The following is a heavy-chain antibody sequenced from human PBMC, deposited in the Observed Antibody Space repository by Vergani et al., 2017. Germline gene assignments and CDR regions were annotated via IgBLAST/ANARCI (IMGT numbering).Heavy chain of an antibody. CDR1: GFTFSSYG. V-gene: IGHV3-30*18. J-gene: IGHJ5*01. D-gene: IGHD5-12*01. Sequence: QVQLVESGGGVVQPGRSLRLSCAASGFTFSSYGMHWVRQAPGKGLEWVAVISYDGSNKYYADSVKGRFTISRDNSKNTLYLQMNSLRAEDTAVYYCAKDRRGTFYGGYPDWFDSWGQGTLVTVSS. CDR2: ISYDGSNK. CDR3: AKDRRGTFYGGYPDWFDS.